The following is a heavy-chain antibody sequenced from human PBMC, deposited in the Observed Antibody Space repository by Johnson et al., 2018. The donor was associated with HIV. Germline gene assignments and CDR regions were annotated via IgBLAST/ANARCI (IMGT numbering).Heavy chain of an antibody. V-gene: IGHV3-30*02. CDR1: GFTFSSYG. CDR3: AKESYYYDSSGYKIRGAFDI. CDR2: IRYDGSNK. Sequence: QVQLVESGGGVVQPGGSLRLSCAASGFTFSSYGMHWVRQAPGKGLEWVAFIRYDGSNKYYADSVKGRFTISRDNSKNTLYLQMNSLIAEDTAVYYCAKESYYYDSSGYKIRGAFDIWGQGKMVTVSS. D-gene: IGHD3-22*01. J-gene: IGHJ3*02.